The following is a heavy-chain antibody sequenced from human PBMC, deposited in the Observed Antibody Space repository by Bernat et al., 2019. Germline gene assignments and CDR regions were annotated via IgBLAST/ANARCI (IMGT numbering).Heavy chain of an antibody. Sequence: VQLVESGGGLVKPGGSLRLSCAASGFTFSDYYMSWIRQAPGKGLEWVSYISTSSGYTNYADSVKGRFTISRDNAKNSLYLQMNSLRAEDTAMYYCARVGRGYSYVDYWGQGTLVTVSS. D-gene: IGHD5-18*01. CDR2: ISTSSGYT. V-gene: IGHV3-11*05. CDR1: GFTFSDYY. J-gene: IGHJ4*02. CDR3: ARVGRGYSYVDY.